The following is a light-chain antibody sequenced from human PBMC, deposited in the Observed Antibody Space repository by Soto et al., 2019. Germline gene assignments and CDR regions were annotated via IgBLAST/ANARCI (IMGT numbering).Light chain of an antibody. Sequence: ETVMTQSPATLSVSPGERATLSCRASQSVNIYLAWYQQKPGQAPRLLIFGASSRATGIPARFSGSGSGTEFNLTISSLQSEDFAVYFCQQYDDWLRLTFGGGTKVEIK. V-gene: IGKV3D-15*01. CDR3: QQYDDWLRLT. CDR1: QSVNIY. CDR2: GAS. J-gene: IGKJ4*01.